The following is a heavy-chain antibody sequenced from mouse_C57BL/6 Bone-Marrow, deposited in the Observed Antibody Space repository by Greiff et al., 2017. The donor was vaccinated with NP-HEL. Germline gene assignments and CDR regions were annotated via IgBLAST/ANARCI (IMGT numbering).Heavy chain of an antibody. Sequence: DVHLVESGGGLVQPGGSLKLSCAASGFTFSDYYMYWVRQTPEKRLEWVAYISNGGGSTYYPDTVKGRFTISRDNAKNTLYLQMSRLKSEDTAMYYCARQGVKYFDVWGTGTTVTVSS. V-gene: IGHV5-12*01. D-gene: IGHD2-2*01. CDR2: ISNGGGST. J-gene: IGHJ1*03. CDR1: GFTFSDYY. CDR3: ARQGVKYFDV.